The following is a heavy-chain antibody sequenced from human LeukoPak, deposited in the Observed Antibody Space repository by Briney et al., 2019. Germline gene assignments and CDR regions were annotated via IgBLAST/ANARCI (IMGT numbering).Heavy chain of an antibody. V-gene: IGHV4-59*01. CDR3: ARDWGYDSSGYYYYYGMDV. J-gene: IGHJ6*02. CDR1: GGSISSYY. Sequence: PSETLSLTCTVSGGSISSYYWSWIRQPPGKGLEWIGYIYYSGSTNYNPSLKSRVTISVDTSKNQFSLKLSSATAADTAVYYCARDWGYDSSGYYYYYGMDVWGQGTTVTVSS. D-gene: IGHD3-22*01. CDR2: IYYSGST.